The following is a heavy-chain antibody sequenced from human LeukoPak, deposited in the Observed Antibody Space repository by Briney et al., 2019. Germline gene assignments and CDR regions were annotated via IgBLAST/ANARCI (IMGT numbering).Heavy chain of an antibody. CDR3: GGSGSYYRLDY. D-gene: IGHD3-10*01. CDR1: GFTFSTYV. J-gene: IGHJ4*02. CDR2: ISGSGGST. V-gene: IGHV3-23*01. Sequence: GGSLRLSCAASGFTFSTYVMTWVRQAPGKGREWVSAISGSGGSTYNADSVKGRFTLSRDNSKNALYLQMNSLRAEDTAVYYCGGSGSYYRLDYRGQGTLVTVSS.